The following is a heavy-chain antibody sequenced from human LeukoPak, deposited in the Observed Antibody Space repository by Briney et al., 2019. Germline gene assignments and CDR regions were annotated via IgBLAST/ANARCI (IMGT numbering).Heavy chain of an antibody. J-gene: IGHJ3*02. CDR1: GGSISSHS. V-gene: IGHV4-59*11. CDR2: IYYSGST. Sequence: SETLSLTCSVSGGSISSHSWSWIRQPPGKGLEWIGYIYYSGSTNYNPSLKSRVTISVDTSKNQFSLKLSSVTAADTAVYYCAREDYYDYAFDIWGQGTMVTVSS. CDR3: AREDYYDYAFDI. D-gene: IGHD3-22*01.